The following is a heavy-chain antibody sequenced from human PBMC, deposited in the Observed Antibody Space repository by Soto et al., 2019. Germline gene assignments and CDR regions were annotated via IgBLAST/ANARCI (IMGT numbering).Heavy chain of an antibody. CDR3: ARGATVTTYLSYYYYYMDV. V-gene: IGHV1-8*01. D-gene: IGHD4-4*01. J-gene: IGHJ6*03. CDR2: MNPNSGNT. CDR1: GYTFTSYD. Sequence: GSVKVSCKASGYTFTSYDINWVRQATGQGLEWMGWMNPNSGNTGYAQKFQGRVTMTRNTSISTAYMELSSLRSEDTAVYYCARGATVTTYLSYYYYYMDVWGKGTTVTVSS.